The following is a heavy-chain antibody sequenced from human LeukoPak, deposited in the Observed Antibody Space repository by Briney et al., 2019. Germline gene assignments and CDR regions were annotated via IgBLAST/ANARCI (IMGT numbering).Heavy chain of an antibody. J-gene: IGHJ5*02. CDR2: INPNSGGT. CDR3: ARGARVDATAGGWFDP. V-gene: IGHV1-2*02. Sequence: ASVKVSCKASGYTFTGYYMHWVRQAPGQGLEWMGWINPNSGGTKYAQKFQGRVTMTRDTSVSTAYMELSRLRSDDTAVYYCARGARVDATAGGWFDPWGQETLVTVSS. CDR1: GYTFTGYY. D-gene: IGHD2-15*01.